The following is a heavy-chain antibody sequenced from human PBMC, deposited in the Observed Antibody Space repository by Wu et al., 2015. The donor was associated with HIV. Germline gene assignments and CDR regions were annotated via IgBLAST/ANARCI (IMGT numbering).Heavy chain of an antibody. Sequence: QVQLIQSGADIKKPGASLRVSCKASGYTFTSYYMHWVRQAPGQGLEWMGWINLNNGDTQFARTFQGRVSVTRDTSISTAYMELTSLRSDDTALYFCARVPPDIYDTDNYPRGRWFDHWGQGTLVTVSS. CDR3: ARVPPDIYDTDNYPRGRWFDH. D-gene: IGHD3-22*01. V-gene: IGHV1-2*02. J-gene: IGHJ5*02. CDR1: GYTFTSYY. CDR2: INLNNGDT.